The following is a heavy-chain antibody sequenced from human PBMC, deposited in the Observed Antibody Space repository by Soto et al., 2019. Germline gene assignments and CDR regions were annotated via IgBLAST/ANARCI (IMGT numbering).Heavy chain of an antibody. V-gene: IGHV3-23*01. CDR3: AKGPYYYDSSGYYAQH. Sequence: GGSLRLSCAASGFTFSSYAMSWVRQAPGKGLEWVSAISGSGGSTYYADSVKGRFTISRDNSKNTLYLQMNSLRAEDTAVYYCAKGPYYYDSSGYYAQHWGQGTLVTVSS. CDR2: ISGSGGST. D-gene: IGHD3-22*01. CDR1: GFTFSSYA. J-gene: IGHJ1*01.